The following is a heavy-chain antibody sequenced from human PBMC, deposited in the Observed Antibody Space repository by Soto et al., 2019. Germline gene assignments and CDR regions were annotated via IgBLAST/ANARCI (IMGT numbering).Heavy chain of an antibody. D-gene: IGHD1-7*01. CDR3: ARWRRNWNYVGMDV. V-gene: IGHV1-8*01. CDR2: MNPNSGNT. J-gene: IGHJ6*02. CDR1: GYTFTSYD. Sequence: QVQLVQSGAEVKKPGASVKVSCKASGYTFTSYDINWVRQATGQGLEWMGWMNPNSGNTGYAQKFQGRVTMTRNTSISTAYMELSSLRSEDTAEYYCARWRRNWNYVGMDVWGQGTTVTVSS.